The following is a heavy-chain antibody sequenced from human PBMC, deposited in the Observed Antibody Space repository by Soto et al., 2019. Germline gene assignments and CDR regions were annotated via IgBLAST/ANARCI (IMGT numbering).Heavy chain of an antibody. CDR3: MKDFAFRSSNDEPGLDY. Sequence: PGGSLRLSCAASGFTFSSYAMSWVRQAPGKGLEWVSAISGSGVSTYSADSVKGRFTISRDNSKNTLYLQMHRLRAEDTAVYYCMKDFAFRSSNDEPGLDYWGQGTLVTVSS. V-gene: IGHV3-23*01. CDR2: ISGSGVST. D-gene: IGHD3-3*01. J-gene: IGHJ4*02. CDR1: GFTFSSYA.